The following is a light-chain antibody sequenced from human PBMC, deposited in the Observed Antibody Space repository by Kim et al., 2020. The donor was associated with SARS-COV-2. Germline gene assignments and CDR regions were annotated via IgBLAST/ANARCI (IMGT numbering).Light chain of an antibody. CDR1: HSVSANY. J-gene: IGKJ1*01. V-gene: IGKV3-20*01. CDR2: AAS. Sequence: SPGERATLSCRASHSVSANYLAWYQQRPGQPPRLLIYAASSRASGIPDRFSGSGSGTDFTLTISRLGPEDSALYYCQQYDSSHWTFGKGTRLDIK. CDR3: QQYDSSHWT.